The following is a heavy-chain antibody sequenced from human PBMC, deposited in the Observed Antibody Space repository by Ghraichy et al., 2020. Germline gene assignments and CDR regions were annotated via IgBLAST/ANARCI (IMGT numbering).Heavy chain of an antibody. V-gene: IGHV3-30*02. CDR3: AKESRGYDSADN. J-gene: IGHJ4*02. D-gene: IGHD5-12*01. CDR1: GITLSTSD. Sequence: GESLNISCAASGITLSTSDMHWVRQAPGKGLEWVASKRSGGNKEYSADSMKGRFTISRDDSKNTLHLQMSNLITEDTAVYYCAKESRGYDSADNWGQGTLVTVSS. CDR2: KRSGGNKE.